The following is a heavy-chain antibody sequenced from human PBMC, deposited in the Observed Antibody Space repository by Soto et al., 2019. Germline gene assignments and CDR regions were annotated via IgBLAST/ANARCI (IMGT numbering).Heavy chain of an antibody. J-gene: IGHJ4*01. CDR1: GFTFSNYA. Sequence: GGSLRLSCVASGFTFSNYAMSWVRQAPGKGLEWVSTISGAGGATFYADSVKGRFTISRDNSKSTLLLQMNSLRVEDTAVYFCARDNYYDYWGQGTLVTVSS. CDR3: ARDNYYDY. CDR2: ISGAGGAT. V-gene: IGHV3-23*01.